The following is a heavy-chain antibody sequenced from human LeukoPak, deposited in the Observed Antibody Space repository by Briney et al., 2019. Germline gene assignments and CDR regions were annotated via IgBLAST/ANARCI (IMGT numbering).Heavy chain of an antibody. CDR2: ISSSGTTI. V-gene: IGHV3-48*03. CDR3: AREMGTIDDY. J-gene: IGHJ4*02. D-gene: IGHD5-24*01. CDR1: GFTFDDYA. Sequence: GGSLRLSCAASGFTFDDYAMNWVRQAPGKGLEWISYISSSGTTINYADSVKGRVTISRDNAKNSLYLQMNSLRAEDTAVYYCAREMGTIDDYWGQGTLVTVSS.